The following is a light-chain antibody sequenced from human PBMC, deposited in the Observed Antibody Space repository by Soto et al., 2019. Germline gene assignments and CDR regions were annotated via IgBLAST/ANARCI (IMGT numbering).Light chain of an antibody. V-gene: IGKV3-20*01. J-gene: IGKJ4*01. CDR2: DAS. CDR1: QSVSSSS. Sequence: EIVLTQSPGTLSLSPGERATLSCRASQSVSSSSLAWYQQKPGQAPGLLIYDASSRATGIPDGFSGRGSGTDFTLTISRLEPEDFAVYYCQQYGTSPPRSTFGGGTKVDIK. CDR3: QQYGTSPPRST.